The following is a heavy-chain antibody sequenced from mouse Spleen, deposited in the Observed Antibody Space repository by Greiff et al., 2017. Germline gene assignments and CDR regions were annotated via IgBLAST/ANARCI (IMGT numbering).Heavy chain of an antibody. CDR2: IDPENGDT. Sequence: VQLKESGAELVRPGASVKLSCTASGFNIKDDYMHWVKQRPEQGLEWIGWIDPENGDTEYASKFQGKATITADTSSNTAYLQLSSLTSEDTAVYYCTTGLWGYWGQGTTLTVSS. CDR3: TTGLWGY. V-gene: IGHV14-4*01. D-gene: IGHD1-1*02. CDR1: GFNIKDDY. J-gene: IGHJ2*01.